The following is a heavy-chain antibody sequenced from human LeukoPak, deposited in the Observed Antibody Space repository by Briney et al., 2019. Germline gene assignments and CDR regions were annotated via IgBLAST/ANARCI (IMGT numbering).Heavy chain of an antibody. CDR3: ARNYDVLTGYPYYFDH. CDR1: GFTFSKYA. V-gene: IGHV3-21*01. Sequence: GGSLRPPCAASGFTFSKYAMNWVRQAPGKGLDWVSSITAGGSFKYYADSVEGRFTISRDNAKNSLYLQMSSLTPEDTAVYYCARNYDVLTGYPYYFDHWGQGILVTVSS. J-gene: IGHJ4*02. D-gene: IGHD3-9*01. CDR2: ITAGGSFK.